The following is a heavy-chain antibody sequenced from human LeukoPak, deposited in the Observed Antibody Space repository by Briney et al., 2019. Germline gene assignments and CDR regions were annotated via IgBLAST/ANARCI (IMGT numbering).Heavy chain of an antibody. CDR2: IYTSGST. Sequence: PSQTLSLTCTVSGGSISSGSYYWSWIRQPAGKGLEWIGRIYTSGSTNYNPSLKSRVTISVDTSKNQFSLKLSSVTAADTAVHYCARGLLPEGGDWFDPWGQGTLVTVSS. J-gene: IGHJ5*02. D-gene: IGHD3-22*01. CDR1: GGSISSGSYY. CDR3: ARGLLPEGGDWFDP. V-gene: IGHV4-61*02.